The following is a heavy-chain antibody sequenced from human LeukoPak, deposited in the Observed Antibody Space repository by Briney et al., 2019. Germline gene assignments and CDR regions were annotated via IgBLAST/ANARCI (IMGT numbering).Heavy chain of an antibody. CDR3: ARDLEASSPGDHSKYRLFSLYAMNV. CDR2: ISSGGNYI. J-gene: IGHJ6*04. V-gene: IGHV3-21*01. D-gene: IGHD4-11*01. CDR1: RFSLSSYS. Sequence: GGSLRLSCAPSRFSLSSYSMDWVGQTPGKRLEGVSAISSGGNYIYYADSVKGRATISRDSAKNSLLLQINSLRAEDTAVYYCARDLEASSPGDHSKYRLFSLYAMNVWGRGIAVTV.